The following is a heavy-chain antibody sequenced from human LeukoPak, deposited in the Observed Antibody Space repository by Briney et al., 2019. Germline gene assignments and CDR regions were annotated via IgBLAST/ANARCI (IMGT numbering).Heavy chain of an antibody. Sequence: SETLSLTCAVYGGSFSGYYWSWIRQHPGKGLEWIGEINHSGSTNYNPSLKSRVTISVDTSKNQFSLKLSSVTAADTAVYYCARGLRAARNFDYWGQGTLITVSS. CDR1: GGSFSGYY. CDR2: INHSGST. CDR3: ARGLRAARNFDY. V-gene: IGHV4-34*01. J-gene: IGHJ4*02. D-gene: IGHD6-6*01.